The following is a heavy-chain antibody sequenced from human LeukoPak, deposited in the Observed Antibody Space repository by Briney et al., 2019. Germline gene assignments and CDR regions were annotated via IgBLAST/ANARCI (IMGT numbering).Heavy chain of an antibody. D-gene: IGHD2-15*01. CDR3: ARGVAFPYFDY. CDR1: GYSISSGYY. V-gene: IGHV4-38-2*02. J-gene: IGHJ4*02. CDR2: IYHSGST. Sequence: SETLSLTCTVSGYSISSGYYWGWIRQPPGKGLEWIGSIYHSGSTYYNPSLKSRVTISVDTSKNQFSLKLSSVTAADTAVYYCARGVAFPYFDYWGQGTLVTVSS.